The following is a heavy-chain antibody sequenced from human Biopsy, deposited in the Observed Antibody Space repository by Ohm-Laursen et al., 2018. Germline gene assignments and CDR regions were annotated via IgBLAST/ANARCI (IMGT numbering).Heavy chain of an antibody. CDR1: GGSVSSNTNY. Sequence: SETLSLTCTVSGGSVSSNTNYWAWIRQPPGKGLEWIGSIFYSGIIYYNPSLKSRVSISVDTSNNQFSLNLNSVTAADTAVYYCARHPTGFWFDPWGQGTLVIVSS. CDR3: ARHPTGFWFDP. J-gene: IGHJ5*02. CDR2: IFYSGII. V-gene: IGHV4-39*01.